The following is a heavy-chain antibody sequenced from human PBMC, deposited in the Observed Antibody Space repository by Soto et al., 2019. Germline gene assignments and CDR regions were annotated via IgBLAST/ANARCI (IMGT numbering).Heavy chain of an antibody. CDR1: EFNFSAHW. CDR3: VRDLSHCGEGVCSS. J-gene: IGHJ4*02. Sequence: AASRRRYCGASEFNFSAHWLTWVRQIPGEGLVWVSRIKGDGSYIDYADSVKGRFTISRDNARNTLYLQMDSLREEDTAVYYCVRDLSHCGEGVCSSWGQGT. V-gene: IGHV3-74*01. D-gene: IGHD2-8*01. CDR2: IKGDGSYI.